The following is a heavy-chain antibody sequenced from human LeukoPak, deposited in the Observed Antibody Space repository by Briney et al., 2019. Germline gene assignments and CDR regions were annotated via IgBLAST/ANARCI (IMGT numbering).Heavy chain of an antibody. CDR3: ARGYYDSSGYYSSYAFDI. CDR1: GYSFTSYW. D-gene: IGHD3-22*01. J-gene: IGHJ3*02. CDR2: IYPGDSDT. Sequence: GESLKISCKGSGYSFTSYWIGRVRQMPGKGLEWMGIIYPGDSDTRYSPSFQGQVTISADKSISTAYLQWSSLKASDTAMYYCARGYYDSSGYYSSYAFDIWGQGTMVTVSS. V-gene: IGHV5-51*01.